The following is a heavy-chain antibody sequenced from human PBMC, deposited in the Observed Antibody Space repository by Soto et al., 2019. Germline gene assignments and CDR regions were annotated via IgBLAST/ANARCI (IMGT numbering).Heavy chain of an antibody. CDR2: ISAYNGNT. Sequence: ASVKVSCKASGYTFTSYGISWVRQAPGQGLEWMGWISAYNGNTNYAQKLQGRVTMTTDTSTSTAYMELRSLRSDDTAVYYCTSSGWRRYLFPSWGRGTWFPVPS. CDR3: TSSGWRRYLFPS. CDR1: GYTFTSYG. D-gene: IGHD6-19*01. J-gene: IGHJ5*02. V-gene: IGHV1-18*01.